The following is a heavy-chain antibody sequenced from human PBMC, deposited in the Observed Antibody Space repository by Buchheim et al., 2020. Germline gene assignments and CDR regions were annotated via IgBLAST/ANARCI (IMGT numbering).Heavy chain of an antibody. Sequence: EVQLVESGGGLVQPGGSLRLSCAASGFTFSNYWMHWVRQAPGKGLVWVSRIRSDGTYTSYADSVKGRFIISRDNAKNSLYLQMNSLRDEDTAVYYCARDLISVYYYDSSGYDYWGQGTL. V-gene: IGHV3-74*01. CDR3: ARDLISVYYYDSSGYDY. D-gene: IGHD3-22*01. CDR2: IRSDGTYT. J-gene: IGHJ4*02. CDR1: GFTFSNYW.